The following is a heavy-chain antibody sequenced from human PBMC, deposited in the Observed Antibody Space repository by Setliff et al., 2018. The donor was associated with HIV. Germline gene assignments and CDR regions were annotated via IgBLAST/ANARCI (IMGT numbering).Heavy chain of an antibody. V-gene: IGHV4-30-2*02. CDR2: IYQSGSA. Sequence: PSETLSLTCVVSGDSISYGGFAWSWIRQPPGKALEWIGYIYQSGSAGYNPSLKSRVTISADTSKNQFSLKLRSVTAADTAVYYCAGVLSSGYYDGPWGQGTLVTVSS. CDR1: GDSISYGGFA. CDR3: AGVLSSGYYDGP. J-gene: IGHJ5*02. D-gene: IGHD3-22*01.